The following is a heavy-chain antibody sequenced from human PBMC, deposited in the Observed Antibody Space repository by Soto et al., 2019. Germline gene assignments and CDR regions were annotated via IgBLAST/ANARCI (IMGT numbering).Heavy chain of an antibody. CDR3: ARSPGITGTRASQYAMDV. V-gene: IGHV1-69*01. Sequence: QVQLVQSGAEVKKPGSSVKVSCKASGGTFSSYAISWVRQAPGQGLEWMGGIIPIFGTPDYAQHFPGRVTISADESTNTAYLELSSLRSEDTAVYDCARSPGITGTRASQYAMDVWGQGTTVTVSS. CDR1: GGTFSSYA. CDR2: IIPIFGTP. J-gene: IGHJ6*02. D-gene: IGHD1-20*01.